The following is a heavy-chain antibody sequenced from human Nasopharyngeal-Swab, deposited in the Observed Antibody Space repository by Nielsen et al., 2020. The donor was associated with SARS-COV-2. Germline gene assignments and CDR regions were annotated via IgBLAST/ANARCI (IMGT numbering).Heavy chain of an antibody. D-gene: IGHD6-19*01. CDR3: ATAGGWYFDY. V-gene: IGHV3-7*03. J-gene: IGHJ4*02. Sequence: GESLKISCAASGFTFSNYWMNWVRQAPRKRLEWVAKIKQDGSEKYYVDSVKGRFTISRDNAKNSLYLQMHSLRAEDTAVYYCATAGGWYFDYWGQGTLVTVSS. CDR1: GFTFSNYW. CDR2: IKQDGSEK.